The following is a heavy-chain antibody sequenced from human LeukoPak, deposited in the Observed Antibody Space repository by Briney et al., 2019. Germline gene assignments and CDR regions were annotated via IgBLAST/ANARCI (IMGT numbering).Heavy chain of an antibody. Sequence: ASVKVSCKASGYTFTSYDINWVRQATGQGLEWMGWMNPNSGNTGYAQKFQGRVTMTRNTSISTAYMELGSLRSEDTAVYYCARDLKYYYYYGMDVWGQGTTVTVSS. CDR2: MNPNSGNT. CDR1: GYTFTSYD. J-gene: IGHJ6*02. V-gene: IGHV1-8*01. CDR3: ARDLKYYYYYGMDV.